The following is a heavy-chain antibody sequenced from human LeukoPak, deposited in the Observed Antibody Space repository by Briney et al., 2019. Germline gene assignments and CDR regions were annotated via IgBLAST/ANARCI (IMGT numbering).Heavy chain of an antibody. J-gene: IGHJ4*02. Sequence: ASVKVSCKASGYTFTGYYMHWVRQAPGQGLEWMGWINPNSGGTNYAQKFQGRVTMTRDTSISTAYMELSRLRSDDTAVYYCARCSTSCYDGFDYWGQGTLVTVSS. D-gene: IGHD2-2*01. CDR2: INPNSGGT. CDR3: ARCSTSCYDGFDY. V-gene: IGHV1-2*02. CDR1: GYTFTGYY.